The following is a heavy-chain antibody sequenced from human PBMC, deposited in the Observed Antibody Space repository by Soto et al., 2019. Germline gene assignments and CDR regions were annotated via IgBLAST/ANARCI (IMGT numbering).Heavy chain of an antibody. D-gene: IGHD5-12*01. J-gene: IGHJ4*02. Sequence: PGGSLRLSCAASGFTFSSYGMHWVRQAPGKGLEWVAVISYGGSNKYYADSVKGRFTISRDNSKNTLYLQMNSLRAEDTAVYYCAKDQEMATIGVEKYFDYWGQGTLVTVSS. CDR1: GFTFSSYG. CDR2: ISYGGSNK. CDR3: AKDQEMATIGVEKYFDY. V-gene: IGHV3-30*18.